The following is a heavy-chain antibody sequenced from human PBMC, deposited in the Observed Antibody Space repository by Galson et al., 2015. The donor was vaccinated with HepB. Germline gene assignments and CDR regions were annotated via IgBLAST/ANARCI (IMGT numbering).Heavy chain of an antibody. V-gene: IGHV3-48*02. Sequence: SLRLSCAASGFTFSSYSMNWVRQAPGKGLEWVSYISSSSSTIYYADSVKGRFTISRDNAKNSLYLQMNSLRDEDTAVYYCARPQHWGGDAFDIWGQGTMVTVSS. D-gene: IGHD7-27*01. CDR3: ARPQHWGGDAFDI. J-gene: IGHJ3*02. CDR1: GFTFSSYS. CDR2: ISSSSSTI.